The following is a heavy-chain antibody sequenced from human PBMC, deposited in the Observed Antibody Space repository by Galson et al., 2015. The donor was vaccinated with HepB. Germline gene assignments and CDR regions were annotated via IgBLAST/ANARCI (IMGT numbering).Heavy chain of an antibody. CDR2: TYYRSKWYN. J-gene: IGHJ4*02. V-gene: IGHV6-1*01. CDR3: ARDIYSVAGKGNLYYFDY. D-gene: IGHD6-19*01. Sequence: CAISGDSVSSNSAAWNWIRQSPSRGLEWLGRTYYRSKWYNDYAVSVKSRITIHPDTSKNHFSLQLNSVTPEDTAVYYCARDIYSVAGKGNLYYFDYGGQGTLVTVSS. CDR1: GDSVSSNSAA.